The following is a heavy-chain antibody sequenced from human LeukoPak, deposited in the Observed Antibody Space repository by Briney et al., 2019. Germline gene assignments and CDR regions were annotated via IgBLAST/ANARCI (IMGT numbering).Heavy chain of an antibody. J-gene: IGHJ3*02. CDR3: AKQSHSSSWYENHDAFDI. Sequence: PGGSLRLSCAASGFTFSSYAMSWVRQAPGKGLEWVSAISGSGGSTYYADSVKGRFTISRDNSKNTLYLQMNSLRAEDTAVYYCAKQSHSSSWYENHDAFDIWGQGTMVTVSS. CDR2: ISGSGGST. CDR1: GFTFSSYA. D-gene: IGHD6-13*01. V-gene: IGHV3-23*01.